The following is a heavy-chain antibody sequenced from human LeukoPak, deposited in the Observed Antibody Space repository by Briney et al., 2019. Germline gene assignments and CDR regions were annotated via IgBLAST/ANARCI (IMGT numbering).Heavy chain of an antibody. Sequence: GGSLRLSCAASGFTLSTWWMTWVRQAPGKGLEWVSYISSSSSTIYYADSVKGRFTISRDNAKNSLYLQMNSLRDEDTAVYYCARVYYDSSGYRYYYYGMDVWGQGTTVTVSS. CDR2: ISSSSSTI. J-gene: IGHJ6*02. CDR3: ARVYYDSSGYRYYYYGMDV. D-gene: IGHD3-22*01. V-gene: IGHV3-48*02. CDR1: GFTLSTWW.